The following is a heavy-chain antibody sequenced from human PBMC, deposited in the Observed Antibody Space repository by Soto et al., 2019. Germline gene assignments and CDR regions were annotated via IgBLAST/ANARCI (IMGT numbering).Heavy chain of an antibody. CDR1: GFSISSSSYY. D-gene: IGHD4-17*01. V-gene: IGHV4-39*01. J-gene: IGHJ4*02. Sequence: SETLSLTCTVSGFSISSSSYYWGWIRQPPGKGLEWIGSIYYSGSTYYNPSLKSRVTISVDTSKNQFSLKLSSVTAADTAVYYCARRVDYGDYVAFDYWGQGTLVTVSS. CDR2: IYYSGST. CDR3: ARRVDYGDYVAFDY.